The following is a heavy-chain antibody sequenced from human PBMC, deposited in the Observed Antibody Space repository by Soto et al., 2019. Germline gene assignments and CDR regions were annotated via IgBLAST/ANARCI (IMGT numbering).Heavy chain of an antibody. CDR3: ARAAEYDSVWGSYRADWFDP. J-gene: IGHJ5*02. CDR2: ISGSGYI. D-gene: IGHD3-16*02. Sequence: PVGSLRLSCAASGFAFSTYSMNWVRQAPGKGLEWVSSISGSGYIYYADSVKGRFTISRDNAKNSLYLQMNSLRAEDTAVYYCARAAEYDSVWGSYRADWFDPWGQGTLVTVSS. CDR1: GFAFSTYS. V-gene: IGHV3-21*01.